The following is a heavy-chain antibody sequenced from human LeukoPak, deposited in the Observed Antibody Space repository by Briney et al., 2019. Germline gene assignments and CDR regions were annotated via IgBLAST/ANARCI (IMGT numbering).Heavy chain of an antibody. CDR2: ISGSGGGT. CDR3: AKGGRGSDY. D-gene: IGHD3-10*01. Sequence: GGXXXLSCXXSXXXFSSYAMXWVRQAPGKGLEGVSAISGSGGGTYYADSVKGGFTISRDNSKNTLYLQMNSLRAEDTAVYYCAKGGRGSDYWGQGTLVTVSS. CDR1: XXXFSSYA. J-gene: IGHJ4*02. V-gene: IGHV3-23*01.